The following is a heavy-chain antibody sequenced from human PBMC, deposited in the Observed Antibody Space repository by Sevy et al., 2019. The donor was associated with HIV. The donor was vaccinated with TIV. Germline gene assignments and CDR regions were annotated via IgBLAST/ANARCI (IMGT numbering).Heavy chain of an antibody. V-gene: IGHV4-34*01. CDR2: INHSGST. Sequence: SETLSLTCAVYGGSFSGYYWSWIRQPPGKGLEWIGEINHSGSTNYNPTLKSRVTISVDTSKNQFSLRLSSVTAADTAVYYGARTLCSSTSCYPPPYYYYYGMDVWGQGTTVTVSS. D-gene: IGHD2-2*01. J-gene: IGHJ6*02. CDR1: GGSFSGYY. CDR3: ARTLCSSTSCYPPPYYYYYGMDV.